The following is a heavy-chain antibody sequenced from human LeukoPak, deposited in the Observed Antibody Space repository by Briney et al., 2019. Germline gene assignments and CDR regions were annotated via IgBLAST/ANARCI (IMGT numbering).Heavy chain of an antibody. CDR1: GFTISSNF. Sequence: TGGSLRLSCAASGFTISSNFISWVRQAPGKGLEWVSIIYSGGGTYYADSVKGRFTISRDNSKNTLYLQMNSLRADDTAVYYCARSMYCGGDCYYYFDYWGQGTLVTVAS. CDR3: ARSMYCGGDCYYYFDY. V-gene: IGHV3-66*01. CDR2: IYSGGGT. J-gene: IGHJ4*02. D-gene: IGHD2-21*02.